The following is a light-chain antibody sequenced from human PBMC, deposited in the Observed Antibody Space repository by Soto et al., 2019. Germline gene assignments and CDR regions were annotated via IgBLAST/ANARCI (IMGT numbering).Light chain of an antibody. CDR1: QSVSSY. CDR2: DAS. J-gene: IGKJ1*01. CDR3: QHRSNWPFWT. V-gene: IGKV3-11*01. Sequence: EIVLTQSPATLSLSPGERATLSCRASQSVSSYLAWYQQKPGQAPRLLIYDASNRATGIPARFSGSGSGTDFTLTISSLEPEDFAVYYCQHRSNWPFWTFGQGTKVEIK.